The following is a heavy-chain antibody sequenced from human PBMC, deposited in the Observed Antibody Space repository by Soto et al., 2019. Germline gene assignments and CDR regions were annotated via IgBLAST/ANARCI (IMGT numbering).Heavy chain of an antibody. V-gene: IGHV4-30-4*01. CDR3: ARVASGIQLWLLFDY. Sequence: SETLSLTCTVSGGSISSGDYYGSWIRQPPGKGLEWIGYIYYSGSTYYNPSLKSRVTISVDTSKNQFSLKLSSVTAADTAVYYCARVASGIQLWLLFDYWGQGTLVTVSS. J-gene: IGHJ4*02. D-gene: IGHD5-18*01. CDR2: IYYSGST. CDR1: GGSISSGDYY.